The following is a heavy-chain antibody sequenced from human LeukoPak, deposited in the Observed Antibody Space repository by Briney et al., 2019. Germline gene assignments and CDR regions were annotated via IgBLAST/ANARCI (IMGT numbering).Heavy chain of an antibody. V-gene: IGHV3-74*03. D-gene: IGHD3-3*02. CDR1: GFSFDNYW. Sequence: PGESLTLSCAASGFSFDNYWMHWVRQAPGKGPAWVSRVDSDGTDAAYADSVKGRFTISRDNAKSTLYLQMNSLRVEDTAVYYCARDILLVDAFDVWGRGTMVTVSS. CDR3: ARDILLVDAFDV. CDR2: VDSDGTDA. J-gene: IGHJ3*01.